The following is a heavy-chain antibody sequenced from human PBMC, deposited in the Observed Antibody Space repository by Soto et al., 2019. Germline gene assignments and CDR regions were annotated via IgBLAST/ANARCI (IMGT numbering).Heavy chain of an antibody. V-gene: IGHV1-69*11. D-gene: IGHD3-16*02. CDR1: GGTFSSSG. CDR2: IVPSLDTT. Sequence: QVHLVQSGTEVKKPGSSVKVSCKASGGTFSSSGFSWLRQAPGQGLEWMGMIVPSLDTTNYAQKFQARVTITADEVTSTAYMELRSLRSEDTAVYYCARWPQPRYTADPYAVDVWGQGTRVLVSS. CDR3: ARWPQPRYTADPYAVDV. J-gene: IGHJ6*02.